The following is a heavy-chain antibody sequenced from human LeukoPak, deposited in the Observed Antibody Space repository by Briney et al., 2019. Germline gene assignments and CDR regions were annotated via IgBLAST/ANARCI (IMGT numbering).Heavy chain of an antibody. J-gene: IGHJ6*02. CDR3: AYTVVPNYYYGMDV. CDR2: IYYSGST. Sequence: SETLSLTCTVSGGSISSGGYYWSWIHQHPGKGLEWIGYIYYSGSTYYNPSLKSRVTISVDTSKNQFSLKLSSVTAADTAVYYCAYTVVPNYYYGMDVWGQGTTVTVSS. CDR1: GGSISSGGYY. D-gene: IGHD4-23*01. V-gene: IGHV4-39*01.